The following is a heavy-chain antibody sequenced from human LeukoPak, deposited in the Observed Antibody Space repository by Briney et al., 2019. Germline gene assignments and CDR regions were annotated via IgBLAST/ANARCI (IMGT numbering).Heavy chain of an antibody. Sequence: PGGSLRLSCSASGFTFSSYAMHCVRQAPGKGLEYVSAISSNGGSTYYADSVKGRFTISRDNSKNTLYLQMSSLRAEDTAVYYCARGAYSSSWNLDYWGQGTLVTVSS. J-gene: IGHJ4*02. D-gene: IGHD6-13*01. CDR3: ARGAYSSSWNLDY. CDR1: GFTFSSYA. V-gene: IGHV3-64D*09. CDR2: ISSNGGST.